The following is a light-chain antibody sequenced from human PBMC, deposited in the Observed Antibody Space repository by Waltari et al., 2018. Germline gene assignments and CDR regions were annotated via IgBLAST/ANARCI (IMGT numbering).Light chain of an antibody. J-gene: IGKJ2*01. CDR1: QSISTY. CDR3: QQYADWTPYT. V-gene: IGKV3-15*01. CDR2: GAS. Sequence: EIVMTQSPGTLSVSAGGRATLSCRASQSISTYLAWYQHRPGQAPRLLIFGASNRATGIPARFKGSGSGTDFTLTISSLQSEDFAVYYCQQYADWTPYTFGQGTTLAI.